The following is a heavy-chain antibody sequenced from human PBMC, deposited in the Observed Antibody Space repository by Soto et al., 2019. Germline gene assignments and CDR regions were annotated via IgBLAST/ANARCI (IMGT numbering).Heavy chain of an antibody. CDR3: ARGNLPVLRFLAWPDRRYGMDV. CDR1: GGTFSSYA. CDR2: IIPIFGTA. J-gene: IGHJ6*02. D-gene: IGHD3-3*01. Sequence: QVQLVQSGAEVKKPGSSVKVSCKASGGTFSSYAISWVRQAPGQGLEWMGGIIPIFGTANYAQKFQGRVTITADESTSTAYMGLSSLRSEDTAVYYGARGNLPVLRFLAWPDRRYGMDVCGQGTTVTFSS. V-gene: IGHV1-69*01.